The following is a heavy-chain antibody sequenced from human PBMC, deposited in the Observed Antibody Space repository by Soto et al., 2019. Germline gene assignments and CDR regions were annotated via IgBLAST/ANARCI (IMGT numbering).Heavy chain of an antibody. CDR1: GFTFSTYG. D-gene: IGHD2-21*02. Sequence: LRLSCAASGFTFSTYGMHWVRQAPGKGLEWVAVISYDGSNKYYADSVKGRFTISRDNSKNTLYLQMNSLRAEDTAVYYCAKDKGKVTPFGMDVWGQGTTVTVSS. J-gene: IGHJ6*02. CDR2: ISYDGSNK. V-gene: IGHV3-30*18. CDR3: AKDKGKVTPFGMDV.